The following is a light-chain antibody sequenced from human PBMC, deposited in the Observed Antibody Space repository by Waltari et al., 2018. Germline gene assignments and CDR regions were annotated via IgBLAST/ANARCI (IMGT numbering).Light chain of an antibody. CDR1: FSNIGSNS. CDR3: AAWDDSLGAV. CDR2: NTN. Sequence: QSVLTQPPSVSGTPGQRVTISCSGSFSNIGSNSVNWYQQLPGTSPRPLIYNTNQGPSGVPHRFSASKSGTSASLAITGLQSEDEAYYYCAAWDDSLGAVFGGGTKLTVL. V-gene: IGLV1-44*01. J-gene: IGLJ3*02.